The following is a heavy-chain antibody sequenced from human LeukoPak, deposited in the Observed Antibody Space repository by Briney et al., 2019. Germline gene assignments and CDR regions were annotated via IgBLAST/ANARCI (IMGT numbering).Heavy chain of an antibody. J-gene: IGHJ4*02. CDR3: AKGGASVTRYVDY. CDR2: MSNSGENT. Sequence: GGSLRLSCTASGFTFGDYAMSWVRQAPGKGLGWVGIMSNSGENTFYGEAVKGRFTISRDNSQNTLYLQMNSLRPEDTAVYYCAKGGASVTRYVDYWGQGTLVTVSS. V-gene: IGHV3-30-3*02. D-gene: IGHD4-17*01. CDR1: GFTFGDYA.